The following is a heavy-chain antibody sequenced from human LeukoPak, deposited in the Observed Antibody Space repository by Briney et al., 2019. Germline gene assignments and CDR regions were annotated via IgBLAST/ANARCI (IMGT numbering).Heavy chain of an antibody. CDR2: ISYDGSIK. CDR1: GFTFSSHA. J-gene: IGHJ4*02. Sequence: GGSLTLSCAASGFTFSSHAMQWVRQAAGKGLEWVAFISYDGSIKYYADSVKGRFTISRDNSKNTLYLQMSSLRTEDTAVYYCARDRSTKYSCDYWGQGTLVSVSS. V-gene: IGHV3-30-3*01. D-gene: IGHD2-2*01. CDR3: ARDRSTKYSCDY.